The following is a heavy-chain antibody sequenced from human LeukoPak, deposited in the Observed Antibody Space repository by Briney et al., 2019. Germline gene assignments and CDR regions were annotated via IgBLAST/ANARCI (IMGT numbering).Heavy chain of an antibody. CDR2: VYNSGDT. Sequence: TSETLSLTCTVSGGSTSSDYWSWIRQSPGKGLEWVGYVYNSGDTGKNPSLKSRVTILLDTSKNQCSLKLTSVSAADTAVYYCARLNLGAYFDLWGRGTLVTVSS. CDR1: GGSTSSDY. D-gene: IGHD3-16*01. J-gene: IGHJ2*01. V-gene: IGHV4-59*08. CDR3: ARLNLGAYFDL.